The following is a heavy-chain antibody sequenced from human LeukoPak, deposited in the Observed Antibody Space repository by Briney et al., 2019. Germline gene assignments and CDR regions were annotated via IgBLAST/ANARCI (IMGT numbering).Heavy chain of an antibody. CDR3: ARVNYDSSGYFFDY. V-gene: IGHV4-59*01. CDR1: GGSISSYY. J-gene: IGHJ4*02. D-gene: IGHD3-22*01. Sequence: SETLSLTCTVSGGSISSYYWSWIRQPPGKGLEWIGYIYYSGSTNYNPSLKSRVTISVDTSKNQFSLKLSSVTAADTDVYYCARVNYDSSGYFFDYWGQGTLVTVSS. CDR2: IYYSGST.